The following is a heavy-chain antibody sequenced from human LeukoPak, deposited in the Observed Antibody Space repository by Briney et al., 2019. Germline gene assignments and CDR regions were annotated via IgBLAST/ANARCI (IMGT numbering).Heavy chain of an antibody. CDR3: ARGRGTSGWAFDY. CDR1: GGSISSGGYY. J-gene: IGHJ4*02. D-gene: IGHD6-19*01. CDR2: IYYSGST. V-gene: IGHV4-31*03. Sequence: PSETLSLTCTVSGGSISSGGYYWSWIRQHPGKGLEWIGYIYYSGSTYYNPSLKSRVTISVDTSKNQFSLKLSSVTAADTAVYYCARGRGTSGWAFDYWGQGTLVTVSS.